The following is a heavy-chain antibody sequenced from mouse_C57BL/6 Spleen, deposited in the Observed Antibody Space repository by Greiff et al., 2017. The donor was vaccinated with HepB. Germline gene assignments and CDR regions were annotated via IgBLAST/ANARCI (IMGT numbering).Heavy chain of an antibody. V-gene: IGHV1-26*01. CDR1: GYTFTDYY. CDR2: INPNNGGT. J-gene: IGHJ2*01. CDR3: ARALFSSYYYGSSWDY. Sequence: VQLQQSGPELVKPGASVKISCKASGYTFTDYYMNWVKQSHGKSLEWIGDINPNNGGTSYNQKFKGKATLTVDKSSSTAYMELRSLTSEDSAVYYCARALFSSYYYGSSWDYWGQGTTLTVSS. D-gene: IGHD1-1*01.